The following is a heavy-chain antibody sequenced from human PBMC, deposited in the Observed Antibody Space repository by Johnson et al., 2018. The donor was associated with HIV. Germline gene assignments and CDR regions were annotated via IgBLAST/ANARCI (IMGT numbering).Heavy chain of an antibody. CDR2: ISYEGSNK. CDR3: ARPQVAAAGGIHDAFDI. V-gene: IGHV3-30*04. J-gene: IGHJ3*02. D-gene: IGHD6-13*01. Sequence: QVQLVESGGGVVQPGRSLRLSCAASGFTFSIYAMHWVRQAPGKGLEWVAVISYEGSNKYYADSVKGRFTISRDNSKNTLYLQVNGFRSADPSVYYFARPQVAAAGGIHDAFDIWGQGTLVTVSS. CDR1: GFTFSIYA.